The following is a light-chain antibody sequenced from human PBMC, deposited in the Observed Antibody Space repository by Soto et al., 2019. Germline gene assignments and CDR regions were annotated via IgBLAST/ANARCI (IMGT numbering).Light chain of an antibody. Sequence: EILMTQSPATLSLSPGERATLYCWASQSVSSNLAWYQQKPGQPPRLLIYGASTRVTGVPARFSGSGAGTEFSLIISSLQSEDFAVYYCQHYNNWPPWTFGQGTKVDIK. CDR3: QHYNNWPPWT. CDR2: GAS. V-gene: IGKV3-15*01. J-gene: IGKJ1*01. CDR1: QSVSSN.